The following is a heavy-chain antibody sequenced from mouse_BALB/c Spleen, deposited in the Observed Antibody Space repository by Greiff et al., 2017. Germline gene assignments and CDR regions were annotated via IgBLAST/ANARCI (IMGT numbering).Heavy chain of an antibody. CDR1: GFTFSSYG. CDR2: INSNGGST. D-gene: IGHD1-1*01. CDR3: ARGDGRASWYFDV. J-gene: IGHJ1*01. Sequence: VQLKESGGGLVQPGGSLKLSCAASGFTFSSYGMSWVRQTPDKRLELVATINSNGGSTYYPDSVKGRFTISRDNAKNTLYLQMSSLKSEDTAMYYCARGDGRASWYFDVWGAGTTVTVSS. V-gene: IGHV5-6-3*01.